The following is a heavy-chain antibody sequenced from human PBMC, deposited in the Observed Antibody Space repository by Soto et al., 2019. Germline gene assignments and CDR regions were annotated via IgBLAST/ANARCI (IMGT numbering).Heavy chain of an antibody. V-gene: IGHV4-30-4*01. J-gene: IGHJ4*01. D-gene: IGHD3-22*01. CDR2: IYYSGST. CDR1: GGCMSRGDYY. CDR3: AREGQITTAPFDD. Sequence: TLSLTCTDAGGCMSRGDYYWCWIRKPPGKGLEWIGYIYYSGSTYYNPSLKSRVTISVDTSKNQFYLKLSSVTAADTAVYYWAREGQITTAPFDDRDQGTLGIVAS.